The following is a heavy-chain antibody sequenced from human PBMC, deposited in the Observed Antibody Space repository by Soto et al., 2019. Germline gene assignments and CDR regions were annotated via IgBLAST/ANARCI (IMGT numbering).Heavy chain of an antibody. CDR2: IIPIFGTA. CDR3: ARGTPYSYCISTSCYYHWFDP. V-gene: IGHV1-69*12. D-gene: IGHD2-2*01. CDR1: GGTFSSYA. Sequence: QVQLVQSGAEVKKPGSSVKVSCKASGGTFSSYAISWVRQAPGQGLEWMGGIIPIFGTANYAQKFQGRVTITADESTSTDDMELSSLRSEDTAVYYCARGTPYSYCISTSCYYHWFDPWGQGTLVTVSS. J-gene: IGHJ5*02.